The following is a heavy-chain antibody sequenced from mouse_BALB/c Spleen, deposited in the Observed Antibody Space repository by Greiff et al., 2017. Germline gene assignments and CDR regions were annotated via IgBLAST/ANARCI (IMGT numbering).Heavy chain of an antibody. V-gene: IGHV14-3*02. Sequence: EVKLQESGAELVKPGASVKLSCTASGFNIKDTYMHWVKQRPEQGLEWIGRIDPANGNTKYDPKFQGKATITADTSSNTAYLPLSSLTSEDTAVYCCARGGYYAMDYWGQGTSVTVAS. CDR2: IDPANGNT. CDR3: ARGGYYAMDY. J-gene: IGHJ4*01. CDR1: GFNIKDTY.